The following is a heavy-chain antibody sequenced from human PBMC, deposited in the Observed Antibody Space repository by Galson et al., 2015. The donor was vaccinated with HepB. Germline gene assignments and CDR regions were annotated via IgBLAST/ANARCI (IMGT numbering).Heavy chain of an antibody. CDR2: INPDSGAA. CDR3: ARGNSVDFVVVVAGYFDY. V-gene: IGHV1-2*06. CDR1: GYSFIGYY. Sequence: SVKVSCKASGYSFIGYYLHWVRQAPGQGLEWMGRINPDSGAAAYAQKFQGRVTMTRDTSISTAYMELSSLRSEDTAVYYCARGNSVDFVVVVAGYFDYWGQGTLVTVSS. J-gene: IGHJ4*02. D-gene: IGHD2-15*01.